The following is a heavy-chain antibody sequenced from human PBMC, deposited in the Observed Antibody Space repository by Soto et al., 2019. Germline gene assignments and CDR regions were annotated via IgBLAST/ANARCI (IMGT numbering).Heavy chain of an antibody. CDR1: GASIGSGSYS. Sequence: QLQLQESGSGVVRPSQTLSLTCTVSGASIGSGSYSWNWIRQPPGKGLEWIGYLHHSGDTYFNPSLRRRVSISVDRSNNQFSLKLISVTAADTAVYYCARFPLWFGELDYWGQGALVTVSS. J-gene: IGHJ4*02. D-gene: IGHD3-10*01. V-gene: IGHV4-30-2*01. CDR2: LHHSGDT. CDR3: ARFPLWFGELDY.